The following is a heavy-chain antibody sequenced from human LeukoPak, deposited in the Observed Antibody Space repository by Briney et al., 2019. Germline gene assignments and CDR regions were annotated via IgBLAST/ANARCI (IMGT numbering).Heavy chain of an antibody. Sequence: GGSLRLSCAASGFTFSSYGMHWVRQALAKGLEWVAVISYDGSNKYYADSVKGRFTISRDNSKNTLYLQMNSLRAEDTAVYYCAKAPTNAYYYDSSGYSNWGQGTLVTVSS. CDR3: AKAPTNAYYYDSSGYSN. D-gene: IGHD3-22*01. CDR1: GFTFSSYG. CDR2: ISYDGSNK. V-gene: IGHV3-30*18. J-gene: IGHJ4*02.